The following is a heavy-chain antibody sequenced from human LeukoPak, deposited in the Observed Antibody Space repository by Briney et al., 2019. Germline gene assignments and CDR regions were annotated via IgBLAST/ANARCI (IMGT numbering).Heavy chain of an antibody. J-gene: IGHJ4*02. D-gene: IGHD6-19*01. Sequence: GGSLRLSCAASGFTVSSNYMSWVRQAPGKGLEWVSVIYSGGSTYYADSVKGRFTISRDNSKNTLYLQMNSLRAEDTAVYYCAKGAVAGPGGVYYFDYWGQGTLVTVSS. CDR1: GFTVSSNY. V-gene: IGHV3-66*01. CDR3: AKGAVAGPGGVYYFDY. CDR2: IYSGGST.